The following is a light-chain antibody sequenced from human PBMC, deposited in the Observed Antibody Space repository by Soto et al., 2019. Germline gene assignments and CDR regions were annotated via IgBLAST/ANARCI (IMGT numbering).Light chain of an antibody. CDR2: DAS. Sequence: DIQMTQSASTLSASVGNRVTITCRASQIISSWLAWYQQKPGKSPKLLIYDASSLESGVPSRFSGSGSGTEFTLTIRSLQPDDFATYYCQQLRTFGQGTKVDIK. J-gene: IGKJ1*01. CDR3: QQLRT. V-gene: IGKV1-5*01. CDR1: QIISSW.